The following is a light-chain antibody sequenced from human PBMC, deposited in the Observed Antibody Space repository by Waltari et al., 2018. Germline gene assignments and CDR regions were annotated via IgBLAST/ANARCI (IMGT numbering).Light chain of an antibody. J-gene: IGLJ3*02. CDR1: SGHSSNI. Sequence: QLVLTQSPSASASLGASVKLTCTLSSGHSSNIIAWHQQQPKKGTRYLMKVNSDGSHSKGDEIPVRFSGARSGAERYLTISSLQSEDEADYYCQTGGHGTWVFGGGTKLTVL. CDR2: VNSDGSH. CDR3: QTGGHGTWV. V-gene: IGLV4-69*01.